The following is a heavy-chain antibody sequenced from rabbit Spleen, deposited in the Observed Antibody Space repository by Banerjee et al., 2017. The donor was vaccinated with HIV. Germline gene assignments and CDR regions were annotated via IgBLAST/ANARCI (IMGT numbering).Heavy chain of an antibody. CDR1: GFSFSSNYY. D-gene: IGHD8-1*01. Sequence: QEQLVESGGGLVKPGASLTLTCTASGFSFSSNYYMCWVRQAPGRGLECIACIYGGGSGSTWYASWAKGRFTCSKTSSTTVTLQMTRLTAADTATYFCARDTASSFSSYGMDLWGPGTLVTVS. J-gene: IGHJ6*01. V-gene: IGHV1S45*01. CDR3: ARDTASSFSSYGMDL. CDR2: IYGGGSGST.